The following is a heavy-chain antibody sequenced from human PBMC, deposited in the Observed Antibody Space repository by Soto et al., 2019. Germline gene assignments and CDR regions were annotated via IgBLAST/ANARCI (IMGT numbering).Heavy chain of an antibody. CDR2: IYYSGSN. Sequence: ASETLSLTCAVYGGSIRSSSYYWGWIRQPPGKGLERIWSIYYSGSNYYNPSLKSRVTISVDTSKNQFSLKLSSVTAADTAVYYCARRFRLNCSGCSCYSGHNWFDPWGQGTLVTVSS. CDR1: GGSIRSSSYY. D-gene: IGHD2-15*01. V-gene: IGHV4-39*01. CDR3: ARRFRLNCSGCSCYSGHNWFDP. J-gene: IGHJ5*02.